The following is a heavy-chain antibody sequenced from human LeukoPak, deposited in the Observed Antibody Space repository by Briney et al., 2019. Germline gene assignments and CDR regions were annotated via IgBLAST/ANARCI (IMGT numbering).Heavy chain of an antibody. V-gene: IGHV3-21*01. CDR2: ISSSSSYV. CDR3: ARDKQLVQGGGVY. J-gene: IGHJ4*02. CDR1: GFTFSSYS. Sequence: GGSLRLSCAASGFTFSSYSMNWVRQAPGKGLEWVSSISSSSSYVYYADSVKGRFTISRDNAKNSLYLQMNSLRAEDTAVYYCARDKQLVQGGGVYWGQGTLVTVSS. D-gene: IGHD6-6*01.